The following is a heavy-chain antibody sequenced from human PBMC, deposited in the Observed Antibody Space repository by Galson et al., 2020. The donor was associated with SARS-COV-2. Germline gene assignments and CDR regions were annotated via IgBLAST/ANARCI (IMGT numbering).Heavy chain of an antibody. Sequence: GGSLRLSCAASGFPFNTYAMYWVRQAPGKGLEWVAIISFNGSNKYYADSVKGRFTISRDNSKNTLYLQMNSLRPDDTAVFYCAREGPAGHCRGAGCYSWWGQGTLVTVSS. V-gene: IGHV3-30-3*01. CDR2: ISFNGSNK. CDR1: GFPFNTYA. CDR3: AREGPAGHCRGAGCYSW. D-gene: IGHD2-15*01. J-gene: IGHJ4*02.